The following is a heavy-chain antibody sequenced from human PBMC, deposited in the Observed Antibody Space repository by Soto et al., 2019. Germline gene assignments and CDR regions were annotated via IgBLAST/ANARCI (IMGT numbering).Heavy chain of an antibody. D-gene: IGHD6-19*01. CDR2: ISVGGRDT. Sequence: GGSLSLFCATSVFGLSNYGMHWVRRVTGKGLMWVSRISVGGRDTTYADSVKGGFTISRDNAKHKLYLQVDSLRADATAVYNCGRAPEQRPIDFWGHESLITVSS. CDR1: VFGLSNYG. J-gene: IGHJ4*01. V-gene: IGHV3-74*03. CDR3: GRAPEQRPIDF.